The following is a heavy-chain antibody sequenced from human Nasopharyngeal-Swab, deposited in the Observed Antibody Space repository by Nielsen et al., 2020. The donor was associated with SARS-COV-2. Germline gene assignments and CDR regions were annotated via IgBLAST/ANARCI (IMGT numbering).Heavy chain of an antibody. CDR1: GGSFTDYY. V-gene: IGHV4-34*01. J-gene: IGHJ6*02. CDR2: INHRGST. CDR3: AKRKEILWLGSQRHGMDV. D-gene: IGHD3-10*01. Sequence: SETLSLTCAVYGGSFTDYYWTWIRQPPGKGLEWIGEINHRGSTNYNPSLKSRVTISADTSKNQFSLNLSSVTAEDTAVYYCAKRKEILWLGSQRHGMDVWGQGTTVTVSS.